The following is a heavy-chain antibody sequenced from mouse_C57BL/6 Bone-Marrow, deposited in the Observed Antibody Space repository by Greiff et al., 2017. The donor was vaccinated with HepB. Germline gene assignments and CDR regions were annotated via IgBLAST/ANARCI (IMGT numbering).Heavy chain of an antibody. CDR1: GYTFTSYW. Sequence: VQLQQPGAELVMPGASVKLSCKASGYTFTSYWMHWVKQRPGQGLEWIGEIDPSDSYTNYNQKFKGKSTLTVDKSSSTAYMQLSSLTSEDSAVYFCSRRATMCYFDYWGQGTTLTVSS. CDR3: SRRATMCYFDY. D-gene: IGHD1-1*02. J-gene: IGHJ2*01. CDR2: IDPSDSYT. V-gene: IGHV1-69*01.